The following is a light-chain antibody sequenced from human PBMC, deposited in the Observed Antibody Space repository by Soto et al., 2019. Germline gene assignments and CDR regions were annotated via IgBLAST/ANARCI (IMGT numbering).Light chain of an antibody. CDR2: AAS. CDR1: QAIGNY. V-gene: IGKV1-27*01. J-gene: IGKJ3*01. CDR3: QKYNGVPLT. Sequence: DIQVTQFPSSLSASVGDRVTITCRASQAIGNYLAWYQQKPGKVPQLLIYAASTLQSGVPSRFSGSRSGTDFTLNVSSLQPEDVATYYCQKYNGVPLTFGPGTKVEIK.